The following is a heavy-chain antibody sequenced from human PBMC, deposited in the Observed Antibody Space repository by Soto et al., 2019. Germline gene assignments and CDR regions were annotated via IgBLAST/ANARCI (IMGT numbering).Heavy chain of an antibody. V-gene: IGHV1-24*01. CDR3: AATEYSSSWYAGNWFDP. D-gene: IGHD6-13*01. CDR2: FDPEDGET. Sequence: ASVKVSCKASGYTLTELSMHWVRQAPGKGLEWMGGFDPEDGETIYAQKFQGRVTMTEDTSTDTAYMELSSLRSEDTAVYYCAATEYSSSWYAGNWFDPWGQGTLVTVSS. CDR1: GYTLTELS. J-gene: IGHJ5*02.